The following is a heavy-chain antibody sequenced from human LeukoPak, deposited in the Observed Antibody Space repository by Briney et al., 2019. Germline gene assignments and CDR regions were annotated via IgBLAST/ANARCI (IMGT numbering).Heavy chain of an antibody. Sequence: PGGSLRLSCAASGFTFSAYWMHWVRQAPGKGLVWVSRINPDGSRTSYADSVKGRFTISRDNAKNALYLQMNSLRAEESAVYYCARDFGDGSGYWGQGTLVTVSS. V-gene: IGHV3-74*01. CDR3: ARDFGDGSGY. D-gene: IGHD3-10*01. CDR1: GFTFSAYW. CDR2: INPDGSRT. J-gene: IGHJ4*02.